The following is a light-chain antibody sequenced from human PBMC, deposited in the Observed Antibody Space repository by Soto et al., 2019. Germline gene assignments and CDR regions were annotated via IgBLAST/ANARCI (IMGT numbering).Light chain of an antibody. CDR2: GAS. J-gene: IGKJ1*01. V-gene: IGKV3-15*01. CDR3: WQYNNWSPWT. CDR1: QSVRSN. Sequence: IGMTHSPGTLSLSPGERAALSCRPSQSVRSNLAWYQQKPGQATRLRMYGASTRATVSPARFSGSGSGTEFTLTFCCLQSEDFAVYYCWQYNNWSPWTFGQGTKVDI.